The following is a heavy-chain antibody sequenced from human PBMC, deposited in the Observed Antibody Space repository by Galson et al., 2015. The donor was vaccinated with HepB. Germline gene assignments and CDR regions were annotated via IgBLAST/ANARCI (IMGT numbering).Heavy chain of an antibody. CDR3: ARSPLRFLDWLPYYDYYYMDV. V-gene: IGHV7-4-1*02. J-gene: IGHJ6*03. CDR2: MNTNTGKP. CDR1: GYTFIDYY. D-gene: IGHD3-3*01. Sequence: SVKVSCKASGYTFIDYYIHWVRQAPGQGLEWMGWMNTNTGKPTYAPGFAGRFVFSLDTSVTTAYLQISSLETDDTAVYYCARSPLRFLDWLPYYDYYYMDVWGEGTTVTVSS.